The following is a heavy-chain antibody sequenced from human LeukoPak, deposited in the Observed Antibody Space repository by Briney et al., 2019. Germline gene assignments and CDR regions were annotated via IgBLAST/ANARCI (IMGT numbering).Heavy chain of an antibody. V-gene: IGHV4-39*07. CDR1: GGSISSSSYY. Sequence: SETLSLTCTVSGGSISSSSYYWGWIRQPPGKGLEWIGSIYYSGSTYYNPSLKSRVTISVDTSKNQFSLKLSSVTAADTAVYYCARDQTTVTNIADAFDIWGQGTMVTVSS. J-gene: IGHJ3*02. CDR3: ARDQTTVTNIADAFDI. CDR2: IYYSGST. D-gene: IGHD4-17*01.